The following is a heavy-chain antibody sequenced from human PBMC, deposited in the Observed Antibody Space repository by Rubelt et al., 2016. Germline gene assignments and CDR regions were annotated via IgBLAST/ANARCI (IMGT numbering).Heavy chain of an antibody. Sequence: EVQLVQSGAEVKKPGESLRISCKGSGYSFTNYWIAWMRQMPGKGLEYMGITYPVDSDTIYSQSFQGKVTISADKSIRPACLQWGSLKASDTAMYYCARRGDGYPVVAFDIWGQGTMVTVSS. CDR3: ARRGDGYPVVAFDI. V-gene: IGHV5-51*01. J-gene: IGHJ3*02. CDR2: TYPVDSDT. D-gene: IGHD5-24*01. CDR1: GYSFTNYW.